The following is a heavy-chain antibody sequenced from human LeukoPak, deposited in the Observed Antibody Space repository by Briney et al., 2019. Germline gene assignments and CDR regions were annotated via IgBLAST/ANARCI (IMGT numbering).Heavy chain of an antibody. D-gene: IGHD2-8*01. CDR3: ARGRSVSARALAY. CDR1: GGSFSGYY. CDR2: INHSGST. Sequence: PSETLSLTCAVYGGSFSGYYWSWIRQPPGKGLEWIGEINHSGSTNYNPSRKGRVTISVDPSKNQFSFKLSSVTAADTAVYYCARGRSVSARALAYWGQGTLVTVSS. V-gene: IGHV4-34*01. J-gene: IGHJ4*02.